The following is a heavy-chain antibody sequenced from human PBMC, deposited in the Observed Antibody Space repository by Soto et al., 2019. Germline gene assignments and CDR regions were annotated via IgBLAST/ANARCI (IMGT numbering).Heavy chain of an antibody. D-gene: IGHD6-19*01. J-gene: IGHJ6*02. V-gene: IGHV3-53*01. Sequence: VQLVESGGGLIQRGGSLRLSCAASGFTVSNNYMSWVRQAPGKGLEWVSVIYTGGTTYYADSVKGRFTISRDHSKNTLYLQMNSLRAEDTAVYYCARDPRIAVAGTSYYYSYGMDVWGQGTTVTVSS. CDR3: ARDPRIAVAGTSYYYSYGMDV. CDR1: GFTVSNNY. CDR2: IYTGGTT.